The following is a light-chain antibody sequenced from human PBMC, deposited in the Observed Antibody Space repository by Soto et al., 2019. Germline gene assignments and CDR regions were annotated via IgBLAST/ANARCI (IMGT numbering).Light chain of an antibody. Sequence: AIQMTHSPSSLSASFGQRFTITCRASQGIGNDLGWYQQKPGKAPKLLIFAASSLQTGVPSRFSGSRSGTDFTLTISSLQPEDFATYYCQHYDSAPITFGQGTRLEIK. J-gene: IGKJ5*01. CDR3: QHYDSAPIT. CDR2: AAS. CDR1: QGIGND. V-gene: IGKV1-6*01.